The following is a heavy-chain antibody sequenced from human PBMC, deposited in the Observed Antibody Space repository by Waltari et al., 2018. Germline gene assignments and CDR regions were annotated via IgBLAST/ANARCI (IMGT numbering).Heavy chain of an antibody. Sequence: QVQLVESGGGVVQPGGSLRLSCVASDFTFSDYSIHWVRQAPGQGLEGVSVISSDGDSERYEDSVKGRFAISRDNPGNTVYLQMNDLIAEDTGVYYCARDKEDRVDYWGQGILVSVSS. CDR2: ISSDGDSE. CDR3: ARDKEDRVDY. V-gene: IGHV3-30*09. CDR1: DFTFSDYS. J-gene: IGHJ4*02. D-gene: IGHD3-22*01.